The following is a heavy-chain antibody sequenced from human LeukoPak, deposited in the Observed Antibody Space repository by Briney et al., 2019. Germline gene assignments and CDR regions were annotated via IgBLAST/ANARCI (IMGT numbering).Heavy chain of an antibody. CDR2: VRYGGNIK. Sequence: GGSLRLSCATSEFTFSAYAMHWIRQAPGRGLEGVAFVRYGGNIKYYADSVKGRFTISRDNSKNTLYLQMNSLRPEDTAVYYCAKDLGTEYNIFDYWGQGTLVTVSS. CDR1: EFTFSAYA. D-gene: IGHD3-9*01. V-gene: IGHV3-30*02. CDR3: AKDLGTEYNIFDY. J-gene: IGHJ4*02.